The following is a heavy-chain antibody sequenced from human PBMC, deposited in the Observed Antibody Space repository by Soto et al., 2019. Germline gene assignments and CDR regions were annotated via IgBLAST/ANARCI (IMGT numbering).Heavy chain of an antibody. J-gene: IGHJ4*02. CDR3: ARDGASGWYPDYFDY. V-gene: IGHV3-53*01. Sequence: EVQLVESGGGLIQPGGSLRLSCAASGFTVSSNYMSWVRQAPGKGLEWVSVIYSGGSTYYADSVKGRFTISRDSSKNTLYLQMNSLSAEDTAVYYCARDGASGWYPDYFDYWGQGTLVTVSS. D-gene: IGHD6-19*01. CDR1: GFTVSSNY. CDR2: IYSGGST.